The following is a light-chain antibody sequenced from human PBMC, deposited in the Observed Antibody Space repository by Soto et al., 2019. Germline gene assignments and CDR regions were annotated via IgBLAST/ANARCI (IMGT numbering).Light chain of an antibody. CDR1: QSISSN. V-gene: IGKV3-15*01. CDR2: GAS. J-gene: IGKJ1*01. Sequence: EIVMTQSPATLSVSPGERATLSCRASQSISSNLAWFQQKPGQAPRLLIYGASTRATGIPARFSGSGSGTEFTVTIISLQSEDSAVYYCQQYDKWAGTFGQGTKVDIK. CDR3: QQYDKWAGT.